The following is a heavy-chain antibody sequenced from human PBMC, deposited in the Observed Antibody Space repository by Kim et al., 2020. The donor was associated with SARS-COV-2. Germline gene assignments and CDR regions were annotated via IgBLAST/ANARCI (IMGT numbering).Heavy chain of an antibody. Sequence: SETLSLTCTVSGGSISSSSYYWGWIRQPPGKGLEWIGSIYYSGSTYYNPSLKSRVTISVDTSKNQFSLKLSSVTAADTAVYYCARHALRSITMVRGVIGYGMDVWGPGTTVTVSS. CDR3: ARHALRSITMVRGVIGYGMDV. CDR1: GGSISSSSYY. J-gene: IGHJ6*02. CDR2: IYYSGST. D-gene: IGHD3-10*01. V-gene: IGHV4-39*01.